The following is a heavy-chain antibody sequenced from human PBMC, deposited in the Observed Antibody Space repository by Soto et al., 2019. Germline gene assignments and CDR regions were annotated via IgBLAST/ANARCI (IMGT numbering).Heavy chain of an antibody. CDR3: ARRRLSYYYGMDV. Sequence: GGSLRLSCAASGFRFSDYGMNWVRQAPGKGLEWVSYIGSSSTIYYADSVKGRFTISRDNAKNSLYLQMNSLRDDDTAVYFCARRRLSYYYGMDVWGQGTTVTVSS. CDR2: IGSSSTI. CDR1: GFRFSDYG. V-gene: IGHV3-48*02. J-gene: IGHJ6*02.